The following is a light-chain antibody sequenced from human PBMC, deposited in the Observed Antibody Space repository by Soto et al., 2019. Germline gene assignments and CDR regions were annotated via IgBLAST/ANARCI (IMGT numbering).Light chain of an antibody. CDR3: QQYGSSPWT. V-gene: IGKV3-20*01. J-gene: IGKJ1*01. CDR1: QSVSSN. CDR2: GAS. Sequence: EIVMTQSPATLSVSPVERATLSCRASQSVSSNLAWYQQKPGQAPRLLIYGASSRATGIPDRFSGSGSGTDFTPTISRLEPEDFAVYYCQQYGSSPWTFGQGTKVDIK.